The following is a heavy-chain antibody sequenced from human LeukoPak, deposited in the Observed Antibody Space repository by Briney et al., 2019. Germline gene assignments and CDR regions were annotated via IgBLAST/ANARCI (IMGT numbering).Heavy chain of an antibody. D-gene: IGHD6-19*01. CDR1: GGSISSGSYY. V-gene: IGHV4-61*02. CDR2: IYTSGST. CDR3: ASLYSSGPG. J-gene: IGHJ4*02. Sequence: PSQTLSLTCTVSGGSISSGSYYWSWIRQPAGKGLEWIGRIYTSGSTNYNPSLKSRVTISVDTSKNQFSLKLSSVTAADTAVYYCASLYSSGPGWGQGTLVTVSS.